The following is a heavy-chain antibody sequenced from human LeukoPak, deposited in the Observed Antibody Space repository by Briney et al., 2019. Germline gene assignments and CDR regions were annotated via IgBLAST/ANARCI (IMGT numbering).Heavy chain of an antibody. J-gene: IGHJ6*02. CDR3: VRFGVNYDMDV. CDR2: IHYSGRA. V-gene: IGHV4-59*01. CDR1: GGSISGYY. Sequence: PSETLSLTCSVSGGSISGYYWTWVRQPPRKGLEWIGQIHYSGRADYNPSLKSRITMSVDTSRNQISLKLSSVTAADTAIYYCVRFGVNYDMDVWGQGTTVTVFS. D-gene: IGHD3-16*01.